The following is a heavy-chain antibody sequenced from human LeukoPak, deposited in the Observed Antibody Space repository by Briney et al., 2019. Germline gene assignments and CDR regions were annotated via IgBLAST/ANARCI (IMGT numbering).Heavy chain of an antibody. CDR2: INHSGST. J-gene: IGHJ4*02. Sequence: XWXXXPPGRGLEWIGEINHSGSTNYNPSLKSRVTISVDTSKNQFSLKLSSVTAADTAVYYCASKKAWGQGTLVTVSS. CDR3: ASKKA. V-gene: IGHV4-34*01.